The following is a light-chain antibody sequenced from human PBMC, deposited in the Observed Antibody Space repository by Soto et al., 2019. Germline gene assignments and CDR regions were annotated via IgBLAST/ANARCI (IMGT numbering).Light chain of an antibody. Sequence: SALTQPASVSGSPGQSIPISCTGTSRDVVAYNYVSWYQHHPGKVHKLLIYEVTNRPSGVSDRFSGSKSGNTASLTISGLQAEDEADYYCSSKRDSSTLFVFGTGTKVTVL. J-gene: IGLJ1*01. CDR1: SRDVVAYNY. CDR3: SSKRDSSTLFV. V-gene: IGLV2-14*01. CDR2: EVT.